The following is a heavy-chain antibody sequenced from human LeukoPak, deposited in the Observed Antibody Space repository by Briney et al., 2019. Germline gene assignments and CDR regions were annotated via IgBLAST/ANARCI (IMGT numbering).Heavy chain of an antibody. V-gene: IGHV3-23*01. J-gene: IGHJ4*02. CDR3: AKDIAAADLYYFDY. CDR1: GFTFSSYA. D-gene: IGHD6-13*01. Sequence: GGSLRLSCAASGFTFSSYAMGWVRQAPGKGLEWVSAISGSGGSTYYADSVKGRFTISRDNSKNTLYLQMNSLRAEDTAVYYCAKDIAAADLYYFDYWGQGTLVTVSS. CDR2: ISGSGGST.